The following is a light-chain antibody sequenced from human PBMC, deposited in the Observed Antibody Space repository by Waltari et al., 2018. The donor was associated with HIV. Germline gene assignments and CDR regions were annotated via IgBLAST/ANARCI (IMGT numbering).Light chain of an antibody. V-gene: IGLV6-57*03. CDR1: SGSIDSNY. J-gene: IGLJ3*02. CDR2: DVD. Sequence: KFMLTQPHSMSESPGKTVTISCTRTSGSIDSNYVQWFQQRPGSAPTTVIFDVDRRPSGVPARFSGSIDKSSNSASLTISGLRPEDEADYYCQSFETGTQVFGGGTKLTVL. CDR3: QSFETGTQV.